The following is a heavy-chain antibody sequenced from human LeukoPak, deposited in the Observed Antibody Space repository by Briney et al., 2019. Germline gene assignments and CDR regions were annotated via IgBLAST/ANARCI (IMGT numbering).Heavy chain of an antibody. Sequence: GGSLRLSCAASGFTFSSYEMNWVRQAPGKGLEWVSYISSSGSTIYYADSVKGRFTISRDNAKNSLYLQMNSLRAEDTAVYYCARYRTWIAAAGLFDYWGQGTLVTVSS. CDR1: GFTFSSYE. D-gene: IGHD6-13*01. J-gene: IGHJ4*02. V-gene: IGHV3-48*03. CDR2: ISSSGSTI. CDR3: ARYRTWIAAAGLFDY.